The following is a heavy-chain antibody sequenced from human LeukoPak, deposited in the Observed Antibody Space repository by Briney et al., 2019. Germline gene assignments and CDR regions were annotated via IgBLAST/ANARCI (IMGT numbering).Heavy chain of an antibody. V-gene: IGHV1-46*01. CDR3: AREQSPVYGMDA. J-gene: IGHJ6*01. CDR1: GYTFTSYY. Sequence: ASVKVSCKASGYTFTSYYMHWVRQAPGQGLEWMGIINPSGGSTSYAQKFQGRVTITRDTSTSTVYMELSSLRSEDTAVYYCAREQSPVYGMDAWGQRTTVTVFS. CDR2: INPSGGST.